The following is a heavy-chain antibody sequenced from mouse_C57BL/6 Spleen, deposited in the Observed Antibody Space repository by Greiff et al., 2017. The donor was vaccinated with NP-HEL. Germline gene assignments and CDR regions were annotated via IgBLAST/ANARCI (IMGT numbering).Heavy chain of an antibody. CDR3: ARHNPRIYYDYDGVFAY. CDR2: ISSGGSYT. CDR1: GFTFSSYG. Sequence: EVKLMESGGDLVKPGGSLKLSCAASGFTFSSYGMSWVRQTPDKRLEWVATISSGGSYTYYPDSVKGRFTISRDNAKNTLYLQMSSLKSEDTAMYYCARHNPRIYYDYDGVFAYWGQGTLVTVSA. V-gene: IGHV5-6*01. D-gene: IGHD2-4*01. J-gene: IGHJ3*01.